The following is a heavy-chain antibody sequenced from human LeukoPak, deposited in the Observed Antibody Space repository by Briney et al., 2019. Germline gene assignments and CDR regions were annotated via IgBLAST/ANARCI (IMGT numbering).Heavy chain of an antibody. CDR2: IYYGGST. CDR3: ARGRIAAAGINIFDY. D-gene: IGHD6-13*01. V-gene: IGHV4-39*07. CDR1: GGSISSSSYY. J-gene: IGHJ4*02. Sequence: SETLSLTCTVSGGSISSSSYYWGWIRQPPGKGLEWIGNIYYGGSTYYNPSLKSRVTISVDTSKNQFSLKLSSVTAADTAVYYCARGRIAAAGINIFDYWGQGTLVTVSS.